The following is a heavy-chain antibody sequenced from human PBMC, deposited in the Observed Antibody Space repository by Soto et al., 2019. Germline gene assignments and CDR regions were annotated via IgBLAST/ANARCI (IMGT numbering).Heavy chain of an antibody. CDR2: ISSSSSYI. D-gene: IGHD3-10*01. CDR3: AREFEAPYYGSGRKGGAFDI. CDR1: GFTFSSYS. Sequence: GGSLRLSCAASGFTFSSYSMNWVRQAPGKGLEWVSSISSSSSYIYYADSVKGRFTISRDNAKNSLYLQMNSLRAEDTAVYYCAREFEAPYYGSGRKGGAFDIWGQGTMVTVSS. V-gene: IGHV3-21*01. J-gene: IGHJ3*02.